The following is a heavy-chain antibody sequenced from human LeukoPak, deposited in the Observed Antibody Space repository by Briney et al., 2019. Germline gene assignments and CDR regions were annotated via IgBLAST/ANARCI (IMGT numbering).Heavy chain of an antibody. CDR1: GYTLTELS. Sequence: ASVKVSCKVFGYTLTELSMHWVRLAPGKGLEWMGWINPNSGGTNYAQKFQGRVTMTRDTSISTAYMELSRLRSDDTAVYYCARDPVGGYCSGGSCYSVYAFDIWGQGTMVTVSS. CDR2: INPNSGGT. V-gene: IGHV1-2*02. J-gene: IGHJ3*02. CDR3: ARDPVGGYCSGGSCYSVYAFDI. D-gene: IGHD2-15*01.